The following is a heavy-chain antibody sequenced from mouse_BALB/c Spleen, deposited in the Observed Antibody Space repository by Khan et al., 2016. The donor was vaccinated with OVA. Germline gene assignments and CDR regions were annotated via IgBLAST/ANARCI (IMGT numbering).Heavy chain of an antibody. CDR1: GFTFSPYS. J-gene: IGHJ3*01. Sequence: EVELVESGGDLAKSGGSLKLSCAASGFTFSPYSMSWVRQTPDKRLEWVATISSDGDYTYYPDSVKGRFNISRDNAKNTLYLQMSSLKSEDTAIYYCATHLTGSFAYWGQGTLVTVSA. V-gene: IGHV5-6*01. CDR2: ISSDGDYT. D-gene: IGHD4-1*01. CDR3: ATHLTGSFAY.